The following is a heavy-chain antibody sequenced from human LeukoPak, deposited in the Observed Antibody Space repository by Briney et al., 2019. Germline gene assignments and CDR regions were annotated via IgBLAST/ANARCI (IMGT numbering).Heavy chain of an antibody. J-gene: IGHJ4*02. V-gene: IGHV3-30-3*01. CDR1: GFTFSSYA. Sequence: PGRSLRLSCAASGFTFSSYAMHWVRQAPGKGLEWVAVISYDGSNKYYADSVKGRFTISRDNSKNTLYLQMNSLRAEDTAVYYCAREVRNGPEAYWGQGTLVTVSS. CDR3: AREVRNGPEAY. CDR2: ISYDGSNK. D-gene: IGHD4-17*01.